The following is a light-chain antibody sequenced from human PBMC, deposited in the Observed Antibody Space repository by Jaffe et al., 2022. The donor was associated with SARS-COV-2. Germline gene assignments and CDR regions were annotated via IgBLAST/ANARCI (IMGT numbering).Light chain of an antibody. Sequence: IVLTQSPGTLSLSPGERATLSCGASQSVGSGYLAWYQKKPGQGPRLLIYDASRRAAGIADRFSGSGSGTDFTLTISRLEPDDYAVYYCQQYGSAPFTFGPGTRVDV. J-gene: IGKJ3*01. CDR3: QQYGSAPFT. CDR2: DAS. V-gene: IGKV3-20*01. CDR1: QSVGSGY.